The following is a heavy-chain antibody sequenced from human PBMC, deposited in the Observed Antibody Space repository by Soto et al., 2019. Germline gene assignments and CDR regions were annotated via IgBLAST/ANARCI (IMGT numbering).Heavy chain of an antibody. CDR2: INHSGTT. D-gene: IGHD3-22*01. CDR3: ASPSRFDSSGYYFDS. V-gene: IGHV4-34*01. Sequence: SETLSLTCAVYGESFSCYYWSWIRQPPGKGLEWIGEINHSGTTKYNPSLKSRVTISVDTSKNQFSLKLSSVTAADTAVYYCASPSRFDSSGYYFDSWGLGTQVTVSS. J-gene: IGHJ4*02. CDR1: GESFSCYY.